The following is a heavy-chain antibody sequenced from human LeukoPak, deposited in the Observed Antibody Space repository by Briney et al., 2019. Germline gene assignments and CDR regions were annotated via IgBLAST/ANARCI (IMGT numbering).Heavy chain of an antibody. Sequence: PGGSLRLSCAASGFTFSSYAMHWVRQAPGKGLEWVAVISYDGSNKYYADSVKGRFTISRDNSKNTLYPQMNSLRAEDTAVYYCARDCRGGSCQGLVYYYYGMDVWGQGTTVTVSS. J-gene: IGHJ6*02. CDR1: GFTFSSYA. CDR3: ARDCRGGSCQGLVYYYYGMDV. D-gene: IGHD2-15*01. CDR2: ISYDGSNK. V-gene: IGHV3-30*04.